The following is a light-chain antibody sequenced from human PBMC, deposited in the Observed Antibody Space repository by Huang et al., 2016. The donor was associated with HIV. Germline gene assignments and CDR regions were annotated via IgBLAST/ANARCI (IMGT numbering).Light chain of an antibody. CDR1: QTVTTN. Sequence: EIVMTQSPATLSVSPGERATLSCRASQTVTTNLVWYQHKPGQAHRLLSYDASPRATGIPARFSGSGSGTEVTLTISSLQSEDFAVYHCQQYNNWPQTFGQGTKVEIK. CDR3: QQYNNWPQT. J-gene: IGKJ1*01. V-gene: IGKV3-15*01. CDR2: DAS.